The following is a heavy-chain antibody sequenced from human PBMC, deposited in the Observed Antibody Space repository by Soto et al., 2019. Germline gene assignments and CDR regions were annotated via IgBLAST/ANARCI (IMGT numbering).Heavy chain of an antibody. J-gene: IGHJ6*02. CDR2: IVPLFRTT. Sequence: SVKVSCKTSGGTFSSYAISWVRQAPGQGLEWMGGIVPLFRTTNYAQKFQGRVTITAADTAVYYCASSAGHPGDFFYYNGMDVWGQGTTVTVSS. CDR3: DV. V-gene: IGHV1-69*13. CDR1: GGTFSSYA. D-gene: IGHD3-10*01.